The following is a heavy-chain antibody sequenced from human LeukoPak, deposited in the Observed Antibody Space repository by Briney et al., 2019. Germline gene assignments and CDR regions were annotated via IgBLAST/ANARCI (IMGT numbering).Heavy chain of an antibody. CDR1: GFTVSSNY. J-gene: IGHJ4*02. Sequence: TGGSLRLSCAASGFTVSSNYMSWVRQAPGMGLEWVSVLYIGGDLYYADSVQGRFTISRDNSKNTLYLQMDSLRAEDTAVYYCARGLMGARPFDYWGQGTLVTVSS. CDR2: LYIGGDL. V-gene: IGHV3-53*01. CDR3: ARGLMGARPFDY. D-gene: IGHD1-26*01.